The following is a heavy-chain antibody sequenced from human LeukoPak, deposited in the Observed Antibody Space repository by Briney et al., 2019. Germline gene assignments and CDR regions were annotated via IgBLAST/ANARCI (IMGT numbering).Heavy chain of an antibody. CDR2: IYPGDSET. Sequence: PGESLKISCKGAGYSFTSYWIAWVRQLPGKGLEWMGIIYPGDSETIYSPSFQGQVTISADNSITTAYLRWSSLKASDTAMYYCARQITIFGVVAGWFDPWGQGTLVTVSS. J-gene: IGHJ5*02. CDR3: ARQITIFGVVAGWFDP. CDR1: GYSFTSYW. V-gene: IGHV5-51*01. D-gene: IGHD3-3*01.